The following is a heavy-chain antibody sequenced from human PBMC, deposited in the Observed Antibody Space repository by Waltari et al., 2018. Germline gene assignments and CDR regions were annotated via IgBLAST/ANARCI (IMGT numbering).Heavy chain of an antibody. V-gene: IGHV3-48*01. CDR3: VRDHAYAFDF. CDR1: GFTLSAYN. Sequence: EVLLVESGVDLVQPGGSLRLCCSASGFTLSAYNMNWVRQAPGKGLEWVSYISTGSSPTYYADSVKGRFTISRDNAKNSLYLQMSSLRAEDTALYYCVRDHAYAFDFWGQGTMVTVPS. CDR2: ISTGSSPT. J-gene: IGHJ3*01.